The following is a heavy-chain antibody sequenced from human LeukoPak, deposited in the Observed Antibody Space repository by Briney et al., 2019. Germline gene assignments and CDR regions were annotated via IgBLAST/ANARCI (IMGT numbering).Heavy chain of an antibody. Sequence: GGSLRLSCAASGFTFSSYSMNWVRQAPGKGLEWVSSISSSSSYIYYADSVKGRFTISRDNAKNSLYLQMNNLRAEDTAVYYCARDNWNDDGLDYWGQGTLVTVSS. D-gene: IGHD1-1*01. CDR2: ISSSSSYI. J-gene: IGHJ4*02. CDR3: ARDNWNDDGLDY. CDR1: GFTFSSYS. V-gene: IGHV3-21*01.